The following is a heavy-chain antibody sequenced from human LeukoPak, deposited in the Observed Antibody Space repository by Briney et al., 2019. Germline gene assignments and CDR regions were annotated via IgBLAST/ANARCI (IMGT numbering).Heavy chain of an antibody. CDR1: GFTFDNYA. CDR2: ISDSDGST. Sequence: PGGSLRLSCVASGFTFDNYAMNWVRQAPGKGLEWVSAISDSDGSTKYADSVKGRFTISTDKSKNTLYLQMNSLRAEVTAVYYCAKERVTTTCFDNWGQGTLVTVSS. V-gene: IGHV3-23*01. J-gene: IGHJ4*02. CDR3: AKERVTTTCFDN. D-gene: IGHD4-17*01.